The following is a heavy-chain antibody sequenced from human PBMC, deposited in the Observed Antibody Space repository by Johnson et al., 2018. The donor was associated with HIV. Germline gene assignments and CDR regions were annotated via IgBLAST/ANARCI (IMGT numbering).Heavy chain of an antibody. D-gene: IGHD6-13*01. CDR2: INSDGSST. Sequence: VQLVESGGGLVQPGGSLRLSCAASGFTFSSYWMHWVRQAPGKGLVWVSRINSDGSSTSYADSVKGRFTISRDNAKNTLYLQMNSLKTEDTAVYYCTTAYPTGYSISKRLDTFDIWGQGTMVTVSS. V-gene: IGHV3-74*02. J-gene: IGHJ3*02. CDR1: GFTFSSYW. CDR3: TTAYPTGYSISKRLDTFDI.